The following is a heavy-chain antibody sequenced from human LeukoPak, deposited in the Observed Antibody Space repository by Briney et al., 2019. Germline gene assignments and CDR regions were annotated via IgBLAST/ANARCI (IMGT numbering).Heavy chain of an antibody. V-gene: IGHV4-59*11. CDR1: GGSISSHY. CDR3: VRVLNFWSGWVYHYYMDV. D-gene: IGHD3-3*01. CDR2: IYYSGST. Sequence: SETLSLTCTVSGGSISSHYWSWIRQPPGKGLEWIGYIYYSGSTNYNPSLKSRVTISVDTSKNQFSLKLSSVTAADTAVYYCVRVLNFWSGWVYHYYMDVWGKGTTVTVSS. J-gene: IGHJ6*03.